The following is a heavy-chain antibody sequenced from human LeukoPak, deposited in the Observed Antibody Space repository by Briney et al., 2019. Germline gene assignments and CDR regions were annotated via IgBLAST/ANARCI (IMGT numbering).Heavy chain of an antibody. CDR3: ARSHSGSYFNWFDP. V-gene: IGHV4-59*01. Sequence: SETLSLTCTVSGGSISSYYWSWIRQPPGKGLEWIGYIYYSGSTNYNPSLKSRVTISVDTSKNQFSLKLSSVTAADTAVYYCARSHSGSYFNWFDPWGQGTLVTVSS. CDR2: IYYSGST. D-gene: IGHD1-26*01. CDR1: GGSISSYY. J-gene: IGHJ5*02.